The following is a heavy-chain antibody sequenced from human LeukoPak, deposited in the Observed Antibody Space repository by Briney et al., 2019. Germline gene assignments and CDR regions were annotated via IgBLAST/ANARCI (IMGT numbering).Heavy chain of an antibody. V-gene: IGHV1-2*02. CDR1: GYTYTGYY. CDR3: AREFVVVVAATEDYGMDV. J-gene: IGHJ6*02. D-gene: IGHD2-15*01. CDR2: INPNSGGT. Sequence: ASVKVSCKASGYTYTGYYMHWVRQAPGQGLEWMGWINPNSGGTNYAQKFQGRVTVTRDTSISTAYMELSRLRSDDTAVYFCAREFVVVVAATEDYGMDVWGQGTTVTVSS.